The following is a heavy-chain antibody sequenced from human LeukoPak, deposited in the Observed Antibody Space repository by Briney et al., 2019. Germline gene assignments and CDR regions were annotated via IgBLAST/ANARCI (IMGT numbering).Heavy chain of an antibody. D-gene: IGHD3-22*01. CDR3: ARHYYDSSGYYGDTFDY. V-gene: IGHV4-39*07. CDR2: IYYSGST. J-gene: IGHJ4*02. CDR1: GGSISISGYF. Sequence: SETLSLTCTVSGGSISISGYFWGWIRQPPGKGLEWIGSIYYSGSTYHNPSLKSRVTISVDTSKNQFSLKLSSVTAADTAVYYCARHYYDSSGYYGDTFDYWGQGTLVTVSS.